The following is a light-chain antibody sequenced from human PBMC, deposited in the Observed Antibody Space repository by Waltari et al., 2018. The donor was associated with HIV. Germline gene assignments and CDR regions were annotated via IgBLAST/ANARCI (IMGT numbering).Light chain of an antibody. V-gene: IGLV3-19*01. J-gene: IGLJ3*02. CDR3: NSRDSSGYHLV. CDR2: GKN. Sequence: SSELTQDPAVSVALGQTVRITCQGDSLRNYYASWYQQKPGQAPVLVIYGKNNRPSGIPDRFSGSSSGNTASLTNTGTQAEDEADYYCNSRDSSGYHLVFGGGTRLTVL. CDR1: SLRNYY.